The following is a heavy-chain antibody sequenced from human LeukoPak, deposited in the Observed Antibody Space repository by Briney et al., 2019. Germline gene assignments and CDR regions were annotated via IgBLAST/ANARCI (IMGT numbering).Heavy chain of an antibody. CDR3: ARDRLTNDAFDI. CDR1: GFTFSSYW. D-gene: IGHD2-8*01. J-gene: IGHJ3*02. V-gene: IGHV3-74*01. CDR2: INSDGSST. Sequence: GGSLRLSCAASGFTFSSYWMHWVRQVPGKGLVWVSRINSDGSSTSDADFVKGRFTISRDNSKNTLYLQMNSLRAEDTAMYYCARDRLTNDAFDIWGQGTMVTVSS.